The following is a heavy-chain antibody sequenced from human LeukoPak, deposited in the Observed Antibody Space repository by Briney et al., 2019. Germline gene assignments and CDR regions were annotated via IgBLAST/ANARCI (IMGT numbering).Heavy chain of an antibody. V-gene: IGHV3-23*01. CDR3: AKGAGLSEKYFDR. J-gene: IGHJ4*02. D-gene: IGHD1-26*01. Sequence: PGGSLRLSCAASGFTFNIYAMTWVRQAPGKGLEWISAIGGSGKSTYYTDSAKGRFTISRDNSMDTLFLQMNSLRAEDTAVYYCAKGAGLSEKYFDRWGRGTLVTVSS. CDR2: IGGSGKST. CDR1: GFTFNIYA.